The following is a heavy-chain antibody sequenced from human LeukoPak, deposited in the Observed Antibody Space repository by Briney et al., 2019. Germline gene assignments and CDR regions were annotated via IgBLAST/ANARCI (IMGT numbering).Heavy chain of an antibody. CDR2: ISGSDDTT. CDR3: AKDTQWGGNYFDY. D-gene: IGHD1-26*01. V-gene: IGHV3-23*01. CDR1: GFTFSTYG. Sequence: GGTLRLSCAASGFTFSTYGMSWVRQAPGKGLEWVSAISGSDDTTYYADSVKGRFTISRDNSKDTLYLQMNGLRAEDTAVYYCAKDTQWGGNYFDYWGQGTLVTVSS. J-gene: IGHJ4*02.